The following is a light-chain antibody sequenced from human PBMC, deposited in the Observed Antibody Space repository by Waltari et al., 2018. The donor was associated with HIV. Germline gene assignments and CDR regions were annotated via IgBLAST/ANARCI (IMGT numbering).Light chain of an antibody. CDR2: DKN. J-gene: IGLJ2*01. Sequence: QSVLTQPPAVSAAPGQTVTISCSGSSSNIANNYVSWYQQLPGTAPQLLIYDKNRRLSGIPDRFSGSKSGTSATLAIAGLQTGDEADYYCGTWDTSLSAGVFGGGTKVTVL. CDR3: GTWDTSLSAGV. V-gene: IGLV1-51*01. CDR1: SSNIANNY.